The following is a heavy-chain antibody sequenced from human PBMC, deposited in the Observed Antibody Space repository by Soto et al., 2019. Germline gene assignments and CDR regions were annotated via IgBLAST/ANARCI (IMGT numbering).Heavy chain of an antibody. CDR1: GFTFSSYA. J-gene: IGHJ4*02. CDR2: ISGSGGTI. D-gene: IGHD5-18*01. CDR3: ARDYSSYGPFDY. Sequence: PGGSLRLSCAASGFTFSSYAMSWVRQAPGKGLEWVSAISGSGGTIYYADSVKGRFTISRDNAKNSLYLQMNSLRAEDTAVYYCARDYSSYGPFDYWGQGTLVTVSS. V-gene: IGHV3-23*01.